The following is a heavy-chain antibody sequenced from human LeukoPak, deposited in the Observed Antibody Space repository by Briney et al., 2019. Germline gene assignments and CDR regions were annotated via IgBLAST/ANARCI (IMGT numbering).Heavy chain of an antibody. CDR1: GGAFSGYY. D-gene: IGHD2-2*01. CDR2: MIHSGSS. Sequence: SETLSLTCGVSGGAFSGYYWSWIRQAPGKGLEWIGEMIHSGSSNYNPSLRSRVTISGDTSKNQFSLKLSSVTAADTAVYYCARYCTSTTCILRGFDYWGQGTLVTVSS. V-gene: IGHV4-34*12. J-gene: IGHJ4*02. CDR3: ARYCTSTTCILRGFDY.